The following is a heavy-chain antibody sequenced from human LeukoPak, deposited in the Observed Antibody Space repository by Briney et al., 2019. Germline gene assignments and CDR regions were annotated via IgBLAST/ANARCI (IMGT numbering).Heavy chain of an antibody. D-gene: IGHD2-8*01. V-gene: IGHV3-53*01. CDR2: LFSGGSA. CDR1: GFTVSSNS. J-gene: IGHJ3*02. CDR3: TTDNGDLAFDI. Sequence: GGSLRLSCVASGFTVSSNSMNWVRQAPGKGLEWVSILFSGGSALYADSVKGRFTISRDNSKNTLYLQMNSLKTEDTAVYYCTTDNGDLAFDIWGQGTMVTVSS.